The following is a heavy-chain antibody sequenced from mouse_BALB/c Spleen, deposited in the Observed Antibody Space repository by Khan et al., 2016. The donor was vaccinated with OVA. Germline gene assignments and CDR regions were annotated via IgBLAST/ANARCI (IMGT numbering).Heavy chain of an antibody. J-gene: IGHJ1*01. Sequence: EVELVESGGGLVQPGGSRKLSCAASGFTFSHFGMHWVRQAPEKGLEWVAYISSGSATIYYADTMKGRFTISRDNPKNTLFLHMTRLRSEDTAMYYCARSKITTWYFDVWGAGTTVTVSS. CDR2: ISSGSATI. D-gene: IGHD2-4*01. CDR3: ARSKITTWYFDV. V-gene: IGHV5-17*02. CDR1: GFTFSHFG.